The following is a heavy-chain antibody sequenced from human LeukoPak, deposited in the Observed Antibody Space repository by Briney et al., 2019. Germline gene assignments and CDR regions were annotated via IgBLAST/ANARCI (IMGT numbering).Heavy chain of an antibody. J-gene: IGHJ5*02. V-gene: IGHV4-30-2*01. D-gene: IGHD3-22*01. CDR3: ARADYYDSSGYGTWFDP. Sequence: SETLSLTCAVSGSSISSGGYSWSWIRQPPGKGLEWIGYIYHSGSTYYNPSLKSRVTISVDRSKNQFSLKLSSVTAADTAVYYCARADYYDSSGYGTWFDPWGQGTLVTVSS. CDR1: GSSISSGGYS. CDR2: IYHSGST.